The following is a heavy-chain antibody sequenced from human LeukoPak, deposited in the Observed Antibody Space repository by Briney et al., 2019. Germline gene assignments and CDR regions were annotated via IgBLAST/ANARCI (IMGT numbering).Heavy chain of an antibody. J-gene: IGHJ3*02. CDR3: ARNIWFGESNDAFDI. CDR1: GYTFTGYY. V-gene: IGHV1-2*04. D-gene: IGHD3-10*01. Sequence: ASVKVSCKASGYTFTGYYMHWVRQAPGQGLEWMGWINPNSGGTNYAQKFQGWVTMTRDTSISTAYMELSRLRSDDTAVYYCARNIWFGESNDAFDIWGQGTTVTVSS. CDR2: INPNSGGT.